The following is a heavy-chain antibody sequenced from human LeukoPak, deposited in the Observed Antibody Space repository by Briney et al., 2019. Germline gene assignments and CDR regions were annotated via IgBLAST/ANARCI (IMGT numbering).Heavy chain of an antibody. CDR2: IYYSGST. CDR3: AGHGGPGGYFDY. J-gene: IGHJ4*02. D-gene: IGHD4-23*01. V-gene: IGHV4-59*08. CDR1: GGSISSYY. Sequence: SETLSLTCTVSGGSISSYYWSWIRQPPGKGLEWIGYIYYSGSTNYNPSLKSRVTISVDTSKNQFSLKLSSVTAADTAVYYCAGHGGPGGYFDYWGQGTLVTVSS.